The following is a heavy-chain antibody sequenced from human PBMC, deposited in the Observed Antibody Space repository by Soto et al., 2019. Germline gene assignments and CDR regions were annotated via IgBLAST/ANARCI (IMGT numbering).Heavy chain of an antibody. CDR2: IKQDGSEK. Sequence: EVQLVESGGGLVQPGGSLRLSCAASGFTFSSYWMSWVRQAPGKGLEWVANIKQDGSEKYYVDSVKGRFTISRDNAKNSLYLQMNSLRAEDTAVYYCAREVAVAGTPTFDYWGQGTLVTVSS. J-gene: IGHJ4*02. V-gene: IGHV3-7*03. D-gene: IGHD6-19*01. CDR1: GFTFSSYW. CDR3: AREVAVAGTPTFDY.